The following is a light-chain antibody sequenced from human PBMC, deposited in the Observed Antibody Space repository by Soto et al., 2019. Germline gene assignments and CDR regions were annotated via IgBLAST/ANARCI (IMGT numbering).Light chain of an antibody. Sequence: SVLTQPPSASGSPGQSVTVSCTGTSGDVGGYNYVSWYQHHPGKAPKLMIYEVSKRPSGVPDRFSGSKSGNTASLTVTGLQAEDEADYYCSSYAGSNNFVFGTGTKVTV. CDR2: EVS. J-gene: IGLJ1*01. CDR3: SSYAGSNNFV. CDR1: SGDVGGYNY. V-gene: IGLV2-8*01.